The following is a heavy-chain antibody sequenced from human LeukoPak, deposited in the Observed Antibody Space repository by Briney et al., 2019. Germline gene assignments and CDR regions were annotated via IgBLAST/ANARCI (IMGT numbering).Heavy chain of an antibody. J-gene: IGHJ4*02. Sequence: PGGSLRLSCAASGFTVSSNYMSWVRQAPGKGLEWVSVIYSGGSTYYADSVKGRFTISRDSSKNTLYLQMNSLRAEDTAVYYCAKDKGSLAYCGVDCYSRFFDYWGQGTLVTVSS. V-gene: IGHV3-53*01. CDR1: GFTVSSNY. CDR3: AKDKGSLAYCGVDCYSRFFDY. CDR2: IYSGGST. D-gene: IGHD2-21*01.